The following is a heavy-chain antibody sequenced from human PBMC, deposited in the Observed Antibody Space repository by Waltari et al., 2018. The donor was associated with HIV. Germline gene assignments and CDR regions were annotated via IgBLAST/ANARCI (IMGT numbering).Heavy chain of an antibody. D-gene: IGHD6-13*01. CDR2: IRYDGSNK. V-gene: IGHV3-30*02. CDR3: AKDVGRYSSSWVHPYYYGMDV. Sequence: QVQLVESGGGVVQPGGSLRLSCAASGFTFSSYGMPWVRQAPGTGLEWVAFIRYDGSNKYYADSVKGRFTISRDNSKNTLYLQMNSLRAEDTAVYYCAKDVGRYSSSWVHPYYYGMDVWGQGTTVTVSS. J-gene: IGHJ6*02. CDR1: GFTFSSYG.